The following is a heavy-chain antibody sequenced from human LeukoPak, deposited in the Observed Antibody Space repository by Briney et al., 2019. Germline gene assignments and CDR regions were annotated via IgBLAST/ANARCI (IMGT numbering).Heavy chain of an antibody. D-gene: IGHD3-16*02. CDR1: GFTFSSYS. J-gene: IGHJ4*02. V-gene: IGHV3-21*01. CDR3: ARLTFGGVIGFDY. CDR2: ISSSGSHM. Sequence: PVGSLRLSCAASGFTFSSYSMNWVRQAPGKGLEWVSSISSSGSHMYYADSVKGRFAIPRDNAKNSLYLQMNSLRAEDTAVYYCARLTFGGVIGFDYWGQGTLVTVPS.